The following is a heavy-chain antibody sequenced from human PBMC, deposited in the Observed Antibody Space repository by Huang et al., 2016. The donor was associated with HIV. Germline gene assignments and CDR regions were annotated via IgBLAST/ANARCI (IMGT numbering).Heavy chain of an antibody. CDR1: GFSVSDRGMA. D-gene: IGHD3-3*01. CDR3: LPGRGGYYPY. V-gene: IGHV2-5*02. J-gene: IGHJ4*02. Sequence: QITLKESGPTLMKPTQTLTLTCTFSGFSVSDRGMAVAWIRQPPGKALEWLALIYWDDDNRYSPSLRNRLTIAKDIYKNQVVLRMTDLDPADTATYYCLPGRGGYYPYWGQGTLVTVSS. CDR2: IYWDDDN.